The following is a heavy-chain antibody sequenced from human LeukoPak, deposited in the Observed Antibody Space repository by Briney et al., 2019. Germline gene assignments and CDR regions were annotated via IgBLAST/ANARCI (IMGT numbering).Heavy chain of an antibody. CDR2: INHSGST. V-gene: IGHV4-34*01. CDR3: ARRLAAAGAFDC. D-gene: IGHD6-13*01. Sequence: SETLSLTCAVYGGSFSDYYWSWIRQPPGKGLEGIGEINHSGSTNYNPSLKSRVTISVDTSKNQFSLKLSSVTAADTAVYYCARRLAAAGAFDCWGQGTLVTVSS. CDR1: GGSFSDYY. J-gene: IGHJ4*02.